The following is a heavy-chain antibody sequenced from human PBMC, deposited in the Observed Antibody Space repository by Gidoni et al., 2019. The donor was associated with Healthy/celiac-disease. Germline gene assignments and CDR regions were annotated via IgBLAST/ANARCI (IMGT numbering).Heavy chain of an antibody. Sequence: QVQLVESGGGVVQPGRSLRLSCAASGFPFSRYGMHWVRQAPGKGLEWVAVISYDGSNKYYADSVKGRFTISRDNSKNTLYLQMNSLRAEDTAVYYCAKDRAHTNYYYYYGMDVWGQGTTVTVSS. CDR3: AKDRAHTNYYYYYGMDV. CDR2: ISYDGSNK. CDR1: GFPFSRYG. V-gene: IGHV3-30*18. J-gene: IGHJ6*02.